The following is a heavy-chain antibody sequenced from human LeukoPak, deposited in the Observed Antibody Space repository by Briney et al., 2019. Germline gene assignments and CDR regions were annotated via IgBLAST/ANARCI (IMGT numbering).Heavy chain of an antibody. Sequence: GSLRLSCTASEFTVNTNHMSWVRQAPGKGLEWVSVIYSGGSTYYADSVKGRFTISRDNSKNTLFLQMNSLRAEDTAVYYCARFNTYGSKFDYWGQGTLVTVSS. CDR2: IYSGGST. CDR3: ARFNTYGSKFDY. V-gene: IGHV3-66*01. CDR1: EFTVNTNH. J-gene: IGHJ4*02. D-gene: IGHD3-10*01.